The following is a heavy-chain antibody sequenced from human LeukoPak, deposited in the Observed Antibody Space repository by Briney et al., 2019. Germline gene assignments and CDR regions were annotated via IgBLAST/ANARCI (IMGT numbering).Heavy chain of an antibody. CDR1: GFMFSSYG. Sequence: PGGSLRLSCVASGFMFSSYGMHWVRQAPGKGLEWVALISYDGSIKKYADSVKGRFTISRDNAKNSLYLQMNSLRAEDTAVYYCARARSLYYYDSSGYLRGGPFDYWGQGTLVTVSS. J-gene: IGHJ4*02. D-gene: IGHD3-22*01. CDR3: ARARSLYYYDSSGYLRGGPFDY. CDR2: ISYDGSIK. V-gene: IGHV3-30*03.